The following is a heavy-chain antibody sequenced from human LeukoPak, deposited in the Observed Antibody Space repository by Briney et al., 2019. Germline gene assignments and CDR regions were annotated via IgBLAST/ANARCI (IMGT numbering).Heavy chain of an antibody. CDR3: AKDTPVTTFADY. Sequence: PGGSLRLSCAASGFTFSSYAMNWVRQAPGKGLEWVSAISGSAGSTYYADSVKGRFTISRDNSKNTLYLQMNSLRAEDTAVYYCAKDTPVTTFADYWGQGTLVTVSS. J-gene: IGHJ4*02. V-gene: IGHV3-23*01. D-gene: IGHD4-17*01. CDR1: GFTFSSYA. CDR2: ISGSAGST.